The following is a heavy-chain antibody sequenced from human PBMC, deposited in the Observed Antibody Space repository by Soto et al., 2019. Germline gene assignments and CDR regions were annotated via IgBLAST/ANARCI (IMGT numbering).Heavy chain of an antibody. Sequence: GGSLRLSCAASGFTFSSYDMHWVRQATGKGLEWVSAIGTAGDTYYPGSVKGRFTISRENAKNSLYLQMNSPRAGDTAVYYCARSYSGSPWYFDYWGQGTLVTVSS. CDR2: IGTAGDT. D-gene: IGHD1-26*01. CDR3: ARSYSGSPWYFDY. J-gene: IGHJ4*02. V-gene: IGHV3-13*01. CDR1: GFTFSSYD.